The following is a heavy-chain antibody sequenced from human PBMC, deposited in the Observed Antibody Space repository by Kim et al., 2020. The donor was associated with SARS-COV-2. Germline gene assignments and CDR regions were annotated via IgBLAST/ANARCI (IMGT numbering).Heavy chain of an antibody. V-gene: IGHV3-48*02. CDR3: ARGSDGPDY. CDR2: RST. Sequence: RSTFYADSVKGRFTISKDNAKNSLYLQMNSLRDEDTAVYYCARGSDGPDYWGQGTLVIVSS. J-gene: IGHJ4*02.